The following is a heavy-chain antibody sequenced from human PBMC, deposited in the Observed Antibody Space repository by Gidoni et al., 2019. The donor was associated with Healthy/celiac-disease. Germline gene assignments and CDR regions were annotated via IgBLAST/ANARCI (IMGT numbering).Heavy chain of an antibody. CDR2: IYHSGST. CDR1: GGSISSGNYS. D-gene: IGHD5-12*01. Sequence: QLQLQESGSGLVKPSQTLSLTCAVSGGSISSGNYSWSWIRQPPGKGLEWIGYIYHSGSTYYNPSLKSRVTISVDRSKNQFSLKLSSVTAADTAVYYCARGVEMATPTNWFDPWGQGTLVTVSS. J-gene: IGHJ5*02. CDR3: ARGVEMATPTNWFDP. V-gene: IGHV4-30-2*01.